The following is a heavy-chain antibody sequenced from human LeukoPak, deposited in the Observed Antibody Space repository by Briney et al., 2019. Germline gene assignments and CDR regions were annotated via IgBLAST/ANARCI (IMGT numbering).Heavy chain of an antibody. CDR2: IFHSGRT. Sequence: SETLSLTCAVYGGSFSGFYWTWMRQPPGKGREWIGQIFHSGRTKSNPSLKNRVTISVDTSKNHFSLKLTSVTAADTAVYYCAGFIWGIAFDPWGQGTMVTVSS. J-gene: IGHJ5*02. CDR1: GGSFSGFY. CDR3: AGFIWGIAFDP. V-gene: IGHV4-34*12. D-gene: IGHD3-16*01.